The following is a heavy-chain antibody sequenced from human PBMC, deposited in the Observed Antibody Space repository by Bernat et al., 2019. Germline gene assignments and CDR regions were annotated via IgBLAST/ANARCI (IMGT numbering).Heavy chain of an antibody. CDR3: ARVWIAARPHYYYGMDV. Sequence: QVQLVQSGAEVKKPGASVKVSCKASGYTFTSYYMHWVRQAPGQGLEWMGIINPSGGSTSYAQKFQGRVTMTRDTSTSTVYMELSSLRSEDTAVHYCARVWIAARPHYYYGMDVWGQGTTVTVSS. V-gene: IGHV1-46*01. J-gene: IGHJ6*02. D-gene: IGHD6-6*01. CDR1: GYTFTSYY. CDR2: INPSGGST.